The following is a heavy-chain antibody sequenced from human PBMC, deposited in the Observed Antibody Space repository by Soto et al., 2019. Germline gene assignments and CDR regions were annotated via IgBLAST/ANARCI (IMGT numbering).Heavy chain of an antibody. CDR1: GGSITIGGYC. CDR3: ARVWFGESSWFAP. Sequence: QLQLQESGSGLVKPSQTLSLTCTVSGGSITIGGYCWSWIRQPPGQGLEWIGYICHSGNTYYNPFLNSRVTTSLDRSKNQFFLNLSSVTAADTAVYYCARVWFGESSWFAPWGQGTLVTVSS. J-gene: IGHJ5*02. V-gene: IGHV4-30-2*01. CDR2: ICHSGNT. D-gene: IGHD3-10*01.